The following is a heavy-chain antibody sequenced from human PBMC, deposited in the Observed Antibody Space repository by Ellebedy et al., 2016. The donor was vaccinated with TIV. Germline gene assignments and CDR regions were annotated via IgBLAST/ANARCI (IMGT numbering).Heavy chain of an antibody. CDR1: GFTFSSYY. CDR2: ISSDGSSP. V-gene: IGHV3-74*01. D-gene: IGHD3-22*01. J-gene: IGHJ4*02. CDR3: AKSRSAYYIAGSGFDY. Sequence: GESLKISCAASGFTFSSYYIHWVRQAPGKGLEWVSRISSDGSSPTYADSVRGRFTMSRDNAKNTVSLQMNGLRVDDTAVYYCAKSRSAYYIAGSGFDYWGQGTLVTVSS.